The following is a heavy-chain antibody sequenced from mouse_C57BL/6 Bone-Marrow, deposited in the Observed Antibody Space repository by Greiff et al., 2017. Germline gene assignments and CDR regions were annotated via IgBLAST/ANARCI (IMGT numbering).Heavy chain of an antibody. Sequence: VKLQQPGAELVRPGSSVKLSCKASGYTFTSYWMAWVKQRPGQGLEWIGNIYPSDSETHYNQKFKDKATLTVDKSSSTAYMQLSSLTSEDSAVYYCAREDYYSNYYAMDYWGQGTSVTVSS. J-gene: IGHJ4*01. D-gene: IGHD2-5*01. CDR3: AREDYYSNYYAMDY. CDR2: IYPSDSET. CDR1: GYTFTSYW. V-gene: IGHV1-61*01.